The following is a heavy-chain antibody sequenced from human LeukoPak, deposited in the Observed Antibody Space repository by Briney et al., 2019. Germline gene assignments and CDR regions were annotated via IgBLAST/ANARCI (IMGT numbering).Heavy chain of an antibody. CDR3: ARAVSGRFDY. V-gene: IGHV4-61*05. CDR2: IYYSGST. D-gene: IGHD6-19*01. Sequence: SETLSLTCTVSGGSISNSHYYWGWIRQPPGKGLEWTGYIYYSGSTNYNPSLNSRVTISVDTSKNQFSLRLSSVTAADTAIYYCARAVSGRFDYWGQGTLVTVSS. CDR1: GGSISNSHYY. J-gene: IGHJ4*02.